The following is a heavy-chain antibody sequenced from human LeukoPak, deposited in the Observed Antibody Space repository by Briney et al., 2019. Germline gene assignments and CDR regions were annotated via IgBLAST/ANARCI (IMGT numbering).Heavy chain of an antibody. D-gene: IGHD3-22*01. CDR1: GFTFSSHS. J-gene: IGHJ4*02. CDR2: ISYDGGNK. Sequence: GGSLRLSCAASGFTFSSHSIHWVRQAPGKGLEWVALISYDGGNKYYAGSVEGRFTISRDNSKNTLYLQVNSLRAEDTAVYYCARGGFLYYDSSGYGDYWGQGTLVTVSS. V-gene: IGHV3-30-3*01. CDR3: ARGGFLYYDSSGYGDY.